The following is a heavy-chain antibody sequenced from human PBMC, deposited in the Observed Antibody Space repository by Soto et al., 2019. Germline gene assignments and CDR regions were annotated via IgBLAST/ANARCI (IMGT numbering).Heavy chain of an antibody. CDR1: GFSLSNARMG. D-gene: IGHD6-13*01. V-gene: IGHV2-26*01. Sequence: QVTLKESGPVLVKPTETLTLTCTVSGFSLSNARMGVSWIRQPPGKALEWLAHIFSNDEKSYSTSLKSRLTIAKDTSKSQVVLTMTNMDPVDTATYCCARITYSSKRWTGPPEFDYWGQGTLVTVSS. CDR2: IFSNDEK. CDR3: ARITYSSKRWTGPPEFDY. J-gene: IGHJ4*02.